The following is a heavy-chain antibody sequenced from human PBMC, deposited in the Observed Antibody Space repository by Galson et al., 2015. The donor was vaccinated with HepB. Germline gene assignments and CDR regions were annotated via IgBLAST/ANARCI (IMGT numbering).Heavy chain of an antibody. J-gene: IGHJ5*02. D-gene: IGHD3-22*01. CDR2: INPSGGST. CDR3: ARGGLTMIVVVMGWLDP. Sequence: SVTVSCKASGYTFTSYYMHWVRQAPGQGLGWMGIINPSGGSTSYAQKFQGRVTMTRDTSTSTVYMGLSSLRSEDTAVYYCARGGLTMIVVVMGWLDPWGQGTLVTVSS. CDR1: GYTFTSYY. V-gene: IGHV1-46*01.